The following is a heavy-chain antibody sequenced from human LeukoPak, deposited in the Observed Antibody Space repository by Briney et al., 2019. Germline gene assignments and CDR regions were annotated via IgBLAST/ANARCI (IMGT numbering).Heavy chain of an antibody. J-gene: IGHJ4*02. D-gene: IGHD2-2*01. CDR2: INHSGST. CDR1: GGSFSGYY. V-gene: IGHV4-34*01. Sequence: SETLSLTCAVYGGSFSGYYWSWIRQPPGKGLEWIGEINHSGSTNYNPSLKSRVTLSVDTSKNQFSLKLSSVTAADTAVFYCARAVPRYCSSTSCLPPYWGQGTLVTVSS. CDR3: ARAVPRYCSSTSCLPPY.